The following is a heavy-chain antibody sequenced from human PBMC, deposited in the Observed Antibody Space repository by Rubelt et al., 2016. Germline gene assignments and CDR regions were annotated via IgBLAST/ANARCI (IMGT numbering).Heavy chain of an antibody. CDR3: ARDGWFDY. V-gene: IGHV3-7*01. Sequence: EVHLAESGGGLVQPGGSLRLSCAASGFAFNYYSMNWVRQAPGKSLEWVANIKQDGSEDNYADSVKGRFTISRDNAKNSLYLQMNSLRAEDTAVYYCARDGWFDYWGQGTLVTVSS. J-gene: IGHJ5*01. CDR1: GFAFNYYS. CDR2: IKQDGSED.